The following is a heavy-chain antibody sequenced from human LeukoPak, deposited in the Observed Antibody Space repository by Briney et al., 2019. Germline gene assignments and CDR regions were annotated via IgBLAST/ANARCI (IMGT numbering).Heavy chain of an antibody. Sequence: ASVKVSCKASGYTFTSYYMHWVRQAPGQGLEWMGIINPSGGSTSYAQKFQGRVTMNRDTSTSTVYMELSSLRSEDTAVYYCARATYYDILTGYSSDAFDIWGQGTMVTVSS. CDR1: GYTFTSYY. CDR2: INPSGGST. D-gene: IGHD3-9*01. J-gene: IGHJ3*02. V-gene: IGHV1-46*01. CDR3: ARATYYDILTGYSSDAFDI.